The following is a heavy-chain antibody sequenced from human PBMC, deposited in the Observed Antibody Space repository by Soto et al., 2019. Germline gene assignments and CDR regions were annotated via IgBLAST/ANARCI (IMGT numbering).Heavy chain of an antibody. CDR1: GGTFSSYA. V-gene: IGHV1-69*12. CDR3: AGQGCISTSCYYYYGMDV. Sequence: QVQLVQSGAEVKKPGSSVKVSCKASGGTFSSYAISWVRQAPGQGLEWMGGIIPIFGTANYAQKFQGRVTIAEDESTSTAYMELSSLRSEDTAVYYCAGQGCISTSCYYYYGMDVWGQGTTVTVSS. J-gene: IGHJ6*02. D-gene: IGHD2-2*01. CDR2: IIPIFGTA.